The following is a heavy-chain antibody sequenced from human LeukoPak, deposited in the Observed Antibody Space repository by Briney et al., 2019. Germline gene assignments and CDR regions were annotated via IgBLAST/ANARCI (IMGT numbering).Heavy chain of an antibody. CDR1: GGSISGGSYY. CDR3: ARDLLDSSGYPLLDP. J-gene: IGHJ5*02. D-gene: IGHD3-22*01. Sequence: KPSETLSLTCTVSGGSISGGSYYWRWIRQPAGKGLEWIGRICTSGSTNYNPGRKSRVTITVDRSKNQVSLKRSSVTAADAAVSYRARDLLDSSGYPLLDPWGQGTLATVSP. CDR2: ICTSGST. V-gene: IGHV4-61*02.